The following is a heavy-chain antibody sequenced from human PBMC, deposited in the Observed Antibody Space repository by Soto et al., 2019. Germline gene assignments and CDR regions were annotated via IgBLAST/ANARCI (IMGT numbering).Heavy chain of an antibody. D-gene: IGHD3-3*01. J-gene: IGHJ6*02. CDR3: ARSVLRFLEWLLAHNYGMDV. V-gene: IGHV1-46*01. Sequence: ASVKVSCKASGYTFTSYYMHWVRQAPGQGLEWMGIINPSGGSTSYAQKFQGRVTMTRDTSTSTVYMELSSLRSEDTAVYYCARSVLRFLEWLLAHNYGMDVWGQGTTVTV. CDR2: INPSGGST. CDR1: GYTFTSYY.